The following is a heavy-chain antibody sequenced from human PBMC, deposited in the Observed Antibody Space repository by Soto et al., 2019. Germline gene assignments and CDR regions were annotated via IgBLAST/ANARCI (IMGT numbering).Heavy chain of an antibody. CDR3: AKSRGNNTSSPDY. V-gene: IGHV3-23*01. CDR2: ISGSGGTT. CDR1: GFTFTFSTYV. J-gene: IGHJ4*02. D-gene: IGHD6-13*01. Sequence: PGGSQRLSCAASGFTFTFSTYVMIWVRQAPGKGLEWVSIISGSGGTTYYADSVKGRFTISRDNSKNTLYLQMNSLRDEDTALYYCAKSRGNNTSSPDYWGQGTLVTVSS.